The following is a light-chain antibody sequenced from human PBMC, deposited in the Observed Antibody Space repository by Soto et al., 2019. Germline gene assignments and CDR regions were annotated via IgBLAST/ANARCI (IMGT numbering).Light chain of an antibody. CDR3: QQYGSSPLT. CDR2: GAS. Sequence: EIVLTQSPGTLSLSPGERATLSCRASESVRDNSLAWYQQRSGQAPRLVIYGASSRASAVPDRFSGSGSGADFTLTISRLEPEDFAVYYCQQYGSSPLTFGGGTKVEIK. J-gene: IGKJ4*01. CDR1: ESVRDNS. V-gene: IGKV3-20*01.